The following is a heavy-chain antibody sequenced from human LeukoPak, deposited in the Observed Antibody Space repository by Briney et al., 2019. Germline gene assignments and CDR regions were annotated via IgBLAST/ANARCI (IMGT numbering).Heavy chain of an antibody. CDR1: GFNFRSYA. CDR3: AKESVGVRLGGLDI. J-gene: IGHJ3*02. V-gene: IGHV3-23*01. D-gene: IGHD1-26*01. CDR2: ISGGGSSA. Sequence: GGSLRLSCLASGFNFRSYAMNWVRQAPGKGLEWVSAISGGGSSAFYADSVKGRFTISRDNSQNTLYLQMNSLRAEDTAIYYCAKESVGVRLGGLDIWGQGTVVTVSS.